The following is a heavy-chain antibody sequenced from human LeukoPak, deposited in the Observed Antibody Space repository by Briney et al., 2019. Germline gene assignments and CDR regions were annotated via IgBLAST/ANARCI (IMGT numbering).Heavy chain of an antibody. CDR3: ARRLYYYDSTFDY. Sequence: PSETLSLTCTVSGGSISSYYWSWIRQPPGKGLEWIGYIYYSGSTNYNPSLKSRVTISVDTSKNQFSLKLSSVTAADTAVYYCARRLYYYDSTFDYRGQGTLVTVSS. D-gene: IGHD3-22*01. CDR1: GGSISSYY. V-gene: IGHV4-59*01. J-gene: IGHJ4*02. CDR2: IYYSGST.